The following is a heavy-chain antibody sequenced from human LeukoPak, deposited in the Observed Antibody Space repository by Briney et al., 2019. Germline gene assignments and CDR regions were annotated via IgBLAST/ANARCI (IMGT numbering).Heavy chain of an antibody. CDR1: GFTFGDYA. D-gene: IGHD3/OR15-3a*01. CDR3: ARVEGLNNWFDP. CDR2: ISRDSGTI. Sequence: GRSLRLSCAASGFTFGDYAMHWVRQAPGKGLEWVSGISRDSGTIVYADSVKGRFTISRDNAKNSLYLQMNSLRAEDTAVYYCARVEGLNNWFDPWGQGTLVTVSS. J-gene: IGHJ5*02. V-gene: IGHV3-9*01.